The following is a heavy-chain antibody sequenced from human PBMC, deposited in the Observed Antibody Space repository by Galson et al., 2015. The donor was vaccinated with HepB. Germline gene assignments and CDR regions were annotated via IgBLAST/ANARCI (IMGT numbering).Heavy chain of an antibody. CDR3: ARTIVVVTAYDY. CDR2: INSDGSST. Sequence: SLRLSCAASGFTFSSYWMHWVRQAPGKGLVWVSRINSDGSSTSYADSVKGRFTISRDNAKNTLYLQMNSLRAEDTAVYYCARTIVVVTAYDYWGQGTLVTVSS. CDR1: GFTFSSYW. D-gene: IGHD2-21*02. J-gene: IGHJ4*02. V-gene: IGHV3-74*01.